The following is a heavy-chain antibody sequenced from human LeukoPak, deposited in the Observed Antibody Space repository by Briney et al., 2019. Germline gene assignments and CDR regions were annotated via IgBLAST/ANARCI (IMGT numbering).Heavy chain of an antibody. V-gene: IGHV3-7*03. CDR3: AKDPGDKAVDRWFDP. J-gene: IGHJ5*02. D-gene: IGHD6-19*01. CDR1: GFSFTTYW. CDR2: IKEDGSDK. Sequence: GGSLRLSCAATGFSFTTYWMSWVRQAPGKGLEWVANIKEDGSDKYYVDSVKGRFSISRDNAKNSLYLQMSSLRAEDTAVYYCAKDPGDKAVDRWFDPWGRGTLVTVSS.